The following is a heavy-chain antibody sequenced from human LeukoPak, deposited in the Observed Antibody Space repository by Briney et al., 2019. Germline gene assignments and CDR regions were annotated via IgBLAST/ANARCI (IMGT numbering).Heavy chain of an antibody. CDR2: INPSGGST. CDR1: GYTFTSYY. J-gene: IGHJ4*02. CDR3: ARGSGSGYDLDY. Sequence: ASVKVSCKASGYTFTSYYMHWVRQAPGQGLEWMGIINPSGGSTSYAQKFQGRVTMTREMSTSTVYMELSSLRSEDTAVYYCARGSGSGYDLDYWGQGTLVTVSS. D-gene: IGHD5-12*01. V-gene: IGHV1-46*01.